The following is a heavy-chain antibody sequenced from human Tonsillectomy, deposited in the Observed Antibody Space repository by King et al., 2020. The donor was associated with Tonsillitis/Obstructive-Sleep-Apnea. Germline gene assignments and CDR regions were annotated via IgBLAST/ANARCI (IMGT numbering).Heavy chain of an antibody. CDR1: GFTFSSYS. CDR2: ISSSSSYI. J-gene: IGHJ6*03. Sequence: EVQLVESGGGLVKPGGSLRLSCAASGFTFSSYSMNWVRQAPGRGLEGVSSISSSSSYIYYADSVKGRFTISRDNAKNSLYLQMNSLRAEDTAVYYCARDSTPLSFYYYYYMDVWGKGTTVTVS. CDR3: ARDSTPLSFYYYYYMDV. D-gene: IGHD7-27*01. V-gene: IGHV3-21*01.